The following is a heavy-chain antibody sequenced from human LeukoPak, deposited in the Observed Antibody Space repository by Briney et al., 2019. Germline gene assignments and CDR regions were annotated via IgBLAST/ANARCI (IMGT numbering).Heavy chain of an antibody. CDR3: ARLLIAAAGTGPLGY. D-gene: IGHD6-13*01. J-gene: IGHJ4*02. V-gene: IGHV4-39*01. Sequence: PSETLSLTCTVSGGSISRSYYYWGWIRQPPGKGLEWIGSIYYSGSTYYNPSLKSRVTISVDTSKNQFSLKLSSVTAADTAVYYCARLLIAAAGTGPLGYWGQGTLVTVSS. CDR1: GGSISRSYYY. CDR2: IYYSGST.